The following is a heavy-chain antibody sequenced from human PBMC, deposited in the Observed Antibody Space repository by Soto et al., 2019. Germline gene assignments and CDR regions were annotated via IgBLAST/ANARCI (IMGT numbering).Heavy chain of an antibody. CDR2: ISGRVSGGRVDT. CDR1: CFTFSTYA. J-gene: IGHJ4*02. V-gene: IGHV3-23*01. D-gene: IGHD3-9*01. Sequence: GGSLRLSCAASCFTFSTYAMSCVRQAPGKGLEGVSAISGRVSGGRVDTYYADSVKGRLTISSEPSKDTVSLQMNSLRSEDTARYYCAKGGETDDHIDWWGRGTLVTVSS. CDR3: AKGGETDDHIDW.